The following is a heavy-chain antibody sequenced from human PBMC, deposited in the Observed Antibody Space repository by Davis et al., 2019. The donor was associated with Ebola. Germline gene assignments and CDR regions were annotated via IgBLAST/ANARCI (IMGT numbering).Heavy chain of an antibody. J-gene: IGHJ5*02. V-gene: IGHV4-30-4*01. CDR2: IYYSGST. CDR3: AGRGYDFHRWFDP. Sequence: SETLSLTCTVSGGSISSGDYYWSWIRQPPGKGLEWIGYIYYSGSTYYNPSPKSRVTISVDTSKNQFSLKLSSVTAADTAVYYCAGRGYDFHRWFDPWGQGTLVTVSS. CDR1: GGSISSGDYY. D-gene: IGHD3-3*01.